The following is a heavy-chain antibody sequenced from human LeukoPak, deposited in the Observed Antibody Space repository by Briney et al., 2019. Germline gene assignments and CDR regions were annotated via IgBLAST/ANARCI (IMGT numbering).Heavy chain of an antibody. CDR2: IYSGGST. CDR1: GGSISSYY. V-gene: IGHV4-59*01. Sequence: SETLSLTCTVSGGSISSYYWTWIRQPPGKGLEWIGYIYSGGSTNYNPSLKSRVTISVDTSKNQFSLKLSSVNAADTAVYYCARRYNWKSYYYMDVWGKGTTVTVSS. CDR3: ARRYNWKSYYYMDV. J-gene: IGHJ6*03. D-gene: IGHD1-20*01.